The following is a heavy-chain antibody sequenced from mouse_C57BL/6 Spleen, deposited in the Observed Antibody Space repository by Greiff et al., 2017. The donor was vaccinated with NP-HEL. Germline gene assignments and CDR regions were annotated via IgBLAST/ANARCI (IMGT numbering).Heavy chain of an antibody. CDR3: ARNRDYGSSPFAY. Sequence: VQLVESGPGLVQPSQSLSITCTVSGFSLTSYGVHWVRQSPGKGLEWLGVIWSGGSTDYNAAFISRLSISKDNSKSQVFFKMNSLQADDTAIYYCARNRDYGSSPFAYWGQGTLVTVSA. CDR2: IWSGGST. D-gene: IGHD1-1*01. CDR1: GFSLTSYG. V-gene: IGHV2-2*01. J-gene: IGHJ3*01.